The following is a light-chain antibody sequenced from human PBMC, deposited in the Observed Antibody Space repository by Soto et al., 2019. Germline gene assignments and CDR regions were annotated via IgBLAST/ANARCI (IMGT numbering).Light chain of an antibody. Sequence: DIQMTQSPSSLSAFVGDRVIITCRASQDIRSYLNWYQQKPGKAPNLLIYSASTLQSGVPSRFSGSGSGTDFTLTISSLQPEDFATYYCQQSYITPLTFGPGTKVDFK. CDR3: QQSYITPLT. CDR2: SAS. J-gene: IGKJ3*01. CDR1: QDIRSY. V-gene: IGKV1-39*01.